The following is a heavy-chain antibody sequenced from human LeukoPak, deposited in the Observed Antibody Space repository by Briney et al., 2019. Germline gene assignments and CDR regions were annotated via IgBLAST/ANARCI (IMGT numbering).Heavy chain of an antibody. CDR1: GFTFSSYS. D-gene: IGHD2-2*03. Sequence: PGGSLRLSCAASGFTFSSYSMNWVRQAPGKGLEWVSSISGSSSYICYADSVKGRFTISRDNAKNSLYLQMNSLRAEDTAVYYCARDGYCSSTSCLDYYYGMDVWGKGPRSPSPQ. CDR2: ISGSSSYI. V-gene: IGHV3-21*01. J-gene: IGHJ6*01. CDR3: ARDGYCSSTSCLDYYYGMDV.